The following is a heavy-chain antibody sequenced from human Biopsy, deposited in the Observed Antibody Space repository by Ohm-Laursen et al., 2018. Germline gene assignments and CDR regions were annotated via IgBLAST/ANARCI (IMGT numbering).Heavy chain of an antibody. CDR2: ISGGGTI. V-gene: IGHV3-11*01. Sequence: SLRLSCTPSGFSFSDYHMKSIRQAPGRGLAWVSYISGGGTIYYGDSMKGRVTISRDNAKNSLYLQMHSLRAEDTAVYYCARDTRWSPYSMDVWGQGTTVTVSS. CDR1: GFSFSDYH. CDR3: ARDTRWSPYSMDV. J-gene: IGHJ6*02. D-gene: IGHD4-23*01.